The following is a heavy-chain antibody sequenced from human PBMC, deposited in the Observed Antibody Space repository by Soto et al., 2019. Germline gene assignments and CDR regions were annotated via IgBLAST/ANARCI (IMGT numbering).Heavy chain of an antibody. CDR1: GGSISSGGYS. D-gene: IGHD5-12*01. Sequence: SETLSLTCAVSGGSISSGGYSWSWIRQPPGKGLEWIGYIYHSGSTYYNPSLKSRVTISVDRSKNQFSLKLSSVTAADTAVYYCARSPYSGGYDSGTFDYWGQGTLVTVSS. CDR3: ARSPYSGGYDSGTFDY. V-gene: IGHV4-30-2*01. J-gene: IGHJ4*02. CDR2: IYHSGST.